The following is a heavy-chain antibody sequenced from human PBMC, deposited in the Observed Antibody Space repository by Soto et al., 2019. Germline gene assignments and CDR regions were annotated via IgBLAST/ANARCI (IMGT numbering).Heavy chain of an antibody. CDR2: IYYTGST. D-gene: IGHD3-10*01. Sequence: SETLSLTCTVPGDSISSYYWSWIRQPPGKGLEWIGYIYYTGSTNYNPSLNSRVTISLDTSKNQFSLRLTSMTAADTAVYYCASTGSYPNWFDPWGQGTLVTVSS. CDR1: GDSISSYY. J-gene: IGHJ5*02. V-gene: IGHV4-59*01. CDR3: ASTGSYPNWFDP.